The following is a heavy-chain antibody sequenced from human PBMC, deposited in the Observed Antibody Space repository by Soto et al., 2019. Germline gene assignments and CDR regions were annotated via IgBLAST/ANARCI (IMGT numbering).Heavy chain of an antibody. CDR3: SREGFGDNLGDNWFDY. J-gene: IGHJ5*01. Sequence: SETLSLTCTVLCDSISGSRYYWGWIRQSPEKGLEWIGSISHDGSTYYNPPLKSRVTLFADTSQNQFSLKMKSVTVADTALYFYSREGFGDNLGDNWFDYWGQGAPVTVSS. D-gene: IGHD4-17*01. V-gene: IGHV4-39*02. CDR2: ISHDGST. CDR1: CDSISGSRYY.